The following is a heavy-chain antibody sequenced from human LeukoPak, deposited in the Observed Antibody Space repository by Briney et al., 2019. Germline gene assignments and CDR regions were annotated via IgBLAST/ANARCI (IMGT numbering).Heavy chain of an antibody. CDR2: ISSSSSYI. CDR3: ARGYSSSWYDAFDI. Sequence: VGSLRLSCAASGFTFSSYSMNWVRQAPGKGLEWVSSISSSSSYIYYADSVKGRFTISRDNAKNTLYLQMNSLRAEDTAVYYCARGYSSSWYDAFDIWGQGTMVTVSS. V-gene: IGHV3-21*01. J-gene: IGHJ3*02. D-gene: IGHD6-13*01. CDR1: GFTFSSYS.